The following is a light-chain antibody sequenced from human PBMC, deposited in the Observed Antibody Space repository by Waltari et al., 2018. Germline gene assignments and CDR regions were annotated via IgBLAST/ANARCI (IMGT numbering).Light chain of an antibody. Sequence: DIQMTQSPSSLSVVVGDRVTITCRASQSFGNYLNWYQQKPGKAPQLLIYSASSLQRGVPSRFSGRGSGTEFSLTISGLQPDDFATYYCQESYSSPPSTFGQGTKVDIK. CDR2: SAS. CDR1: QSFGNY. CDR3: QESYSSPPST. J-gene: IGKJ1*01. V-gene: IGKV1-39*01.